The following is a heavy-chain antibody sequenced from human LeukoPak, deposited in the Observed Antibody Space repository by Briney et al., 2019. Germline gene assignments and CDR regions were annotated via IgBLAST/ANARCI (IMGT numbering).Heavy chain of an antibody. Sequence: GGSLRLSCAASGFAFNTYAMHWVRQAPGKGLEWVTLIWHDGSHKFYIDSVRGRFTISRDNSKNTVYLQMNGLRAEDTAVYYCASDYYGSGSYYYWGQGTLVTVSS. V-gene: IGHV3-33*01. D-gene: IGHD3-10*01. J-gene: IGHJ4*02. CDR1: GFAFNTYA. CDR2: IWHDGSHK. CDR3: ASDYYGSGSYYY.